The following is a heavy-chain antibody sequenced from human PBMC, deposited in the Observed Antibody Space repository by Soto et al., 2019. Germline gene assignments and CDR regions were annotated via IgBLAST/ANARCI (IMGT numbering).Heavy chain of an antibody. J-gene: IGHJ3*02. CDR2: IRWNSGSR. Sequence: EVQLVESGGGLVQPGRSLRLSCAASGFTFDDYAMHWVRQVPGKGPEWVSGIRWNSGSRGYAESVRGRFTISRDNAKNSLYLQMNSLRAEDTALYYCAKCKGDLEILKTAVTTFWGPFHIWGQGTRVTVSS. CDR1: GFTFDDYA. CDR3: AKCKGDLEILKTAVTTFWGPFHI. D-gene: IGHD4-17*01. V-gene: IGHV3-9*01.